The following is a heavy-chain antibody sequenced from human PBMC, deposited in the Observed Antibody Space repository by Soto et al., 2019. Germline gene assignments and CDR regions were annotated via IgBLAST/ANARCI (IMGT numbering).Heavy chain of an antibody. CDR3: GRACGQQLGSLVGY. V-gene: IGHV1-18*01. D-gene: IGHD6-13*01. CDR1: GYTFTSYG. Sequence: QVQLVQSGAEVKKPGASVKVSCKASGYTFTSYGISWVRQAPGQGLEWMGWISAYNGNTNYAQKQQGRVTMTTASATSAAYMWLRSLGSDVSSVYYFGRACGQQLGSLVGYCGHGTLVTVS. J-gene: IGHJ4*01. CDR2: ISAYNGNT.